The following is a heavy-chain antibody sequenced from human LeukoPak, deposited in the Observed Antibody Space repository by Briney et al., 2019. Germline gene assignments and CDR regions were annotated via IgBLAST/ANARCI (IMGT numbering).Heavy chain of an antibody. V-gene: IGHV1-8*01. D-gene: IGHD3-10*01. CDR3: ARQLWFGEASDWFDP. J-gene: IGHJ5*02. Sequence: ITPNSGNPGYAQKFQGRVTMARNTSISTAYMELSSLRSEDTAVYYCARQLWFGEASDWFDPWGQGTLVTVSS. CDR2: ITPNSGNP.